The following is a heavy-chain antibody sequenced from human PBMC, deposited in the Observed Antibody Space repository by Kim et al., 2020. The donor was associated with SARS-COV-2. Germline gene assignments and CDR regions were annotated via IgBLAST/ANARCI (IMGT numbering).Heavy chain of an antibody. CDR3: ARDPRGLRGFYYYGLDV. J-gene: IGHJ6*02. D-gene: IGHD5-12*01. Sequence: SLKSRVPKAVDKSKNQFSLKLSSVTAADTAVYYCARDPRGLRGFYYYGLDVWGQGATVTVSS. V-gene: IGHV4-61*05.